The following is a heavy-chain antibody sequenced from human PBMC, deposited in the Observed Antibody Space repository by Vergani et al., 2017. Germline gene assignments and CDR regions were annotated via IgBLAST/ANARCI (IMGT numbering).Heavy chain of an antibody. Sequence: QMQLQESGPGLVKASETLSLTCTVSGDSIISRSYYWGWLRQPPGKGVEWIGSIYNSGNGDSSSSLKSRVTISADTSKNRFSLRLTSVTAADTAVYYCASGKYYSDSTSHFRGRYFDVWGRGTLVTVPS. J-gene: IGHJ2*01. CDR3: ASGKYYSDSTSHFRGRYFDV. D-gene: IGHD3-16*01. CDR1: GDSIISRSYY. CDR2: IYNSGNG. V-gene: IGHV4-39*01.